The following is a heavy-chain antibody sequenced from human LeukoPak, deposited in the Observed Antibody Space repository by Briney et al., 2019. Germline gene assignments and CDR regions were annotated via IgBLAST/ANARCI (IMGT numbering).Heavy chain of an antibody. CDR2: IYYTGST. CDR3: ARASDSRRYYFDY. Sequence: SETLSLTCTVSGGSISSYYWSWIRQPPGKGLEWIGYIYYTGSTNYTPSLRSRVTFSVDTSKNQFSLNLSSVTAADTAVYYCARASDSRRYYFDYWGQGTLVTVSS. J-gene: IGHJ4*02. CDR1: GGSISSYY. V-gene: IGHV4-59*01. D-gene: IGHD2-21*01.